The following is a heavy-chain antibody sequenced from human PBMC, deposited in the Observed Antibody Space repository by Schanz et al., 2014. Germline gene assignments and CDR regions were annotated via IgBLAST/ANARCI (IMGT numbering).Heavy chain of an antibody. CDR1: GGSSSDCY. Sequence: QVQLQQWGAGLLKASETLSLTCAVYGGSSSDCYWSWIRQPPGKGLEWIGSIYYSGNTYYNPSLKSRVSISVDTSKTQFSLRLTSVTAADTAVYYCARYTGAYFDYWGQGTLVTVSS. CDR3: ARYTGAYFDY. J-gene: IGHJ4*02. V-gene: IGHV4-34*01. D-gene: IGHD1-26*01. CDR2: IYYSGNT.